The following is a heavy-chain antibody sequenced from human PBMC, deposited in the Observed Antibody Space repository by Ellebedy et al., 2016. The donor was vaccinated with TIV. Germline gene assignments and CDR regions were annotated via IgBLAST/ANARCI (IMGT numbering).Heavy chain of an antibody. CDR2: IYYSGST. CDR3: AREGTSWEPPY. CDR1: GGSISSYY. Sequence: SETLSLTXTVSGGSISSYYWSWIRQPPGKGLEWIGYIYYSGSTNYNPSLKSRVTISVDTSKNQFSLKLSSVTAADTAVYYCAREGTSWEPPYWGQGTLVTVSS. J-gene: IGHJ4*02. D-gene: IGHD1-26*01. V-gene: IGHV4-59*01.